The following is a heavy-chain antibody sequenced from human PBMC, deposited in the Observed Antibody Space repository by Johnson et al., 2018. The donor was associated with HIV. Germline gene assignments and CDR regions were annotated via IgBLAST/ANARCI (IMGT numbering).Heavy chain of an antibody. V-gene: IGHV3-66*01. Sequence: VQLVESGGGVVQPGGSLRLSCAASGFTVSSDYMSCVRQAPGKGLEWVSLIYSGGSTDYTDSVKGRVTISRDNSNNTLYLQMNSLTAEDTAMYFCARDPFPRFYAFDIWGQGTMVTVSS. CDR1: GFTVSSDY. CDR2: IYSGGST. CDR3: ARDPFPRFYAFDI. J-gene: IGHJ3*02.